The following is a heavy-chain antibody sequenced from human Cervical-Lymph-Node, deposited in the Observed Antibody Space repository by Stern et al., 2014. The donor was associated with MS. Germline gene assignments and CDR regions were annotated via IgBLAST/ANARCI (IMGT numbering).Heavy chain of an antibody. Sequence: QLGQSGAVVKKPGSSVKVSCSTSGVTFSISSISWVRHAPGQGLEWMGGITPMFGTPNYARKFQGRVATTADESSSTAYLELSTLRSEDTATYFCTIDQGGIAAYWGQGTLVTVSS. CDR3: TIDQGGIAAY. CDR2: ITPMFGTP. J-gene: IGHJ4*02. CDR1: GVTFSISS. V-gene: IGHV1-69*01. D-gene: IGHD6-13*01.